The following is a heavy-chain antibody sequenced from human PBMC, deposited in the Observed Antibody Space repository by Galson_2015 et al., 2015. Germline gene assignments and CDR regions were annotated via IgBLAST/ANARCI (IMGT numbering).Heavy chain of an antibody. J-gene: IGHJ4*02. D-gene: IGHD1-14*01. CDR3: ARDQGIRSRIDY. Sequence: SVKVSCKGLGYDFTSHPIHWVRQAPGRGLEWMGWINTANGDTNYSQTFQGRIIISRDTSANTAYMQLSSLISEDTALYYCARDQGIRSRIDYWGQGTLVTVSS. CDR2: INTANGDT. CDR1: GYDFTSHP. V-gene: IGHV1-3*04.